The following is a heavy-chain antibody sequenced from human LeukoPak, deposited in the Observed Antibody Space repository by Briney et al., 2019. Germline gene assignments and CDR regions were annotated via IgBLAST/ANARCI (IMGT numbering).Heavy chain of an antibody. CDR3: ARLRFGEFSFYFDY. J-gene: IGHJ4*02. D-gene: IGHD3-10*01. CDR1: GGSISSYY. CDR2: IYYSGST. V-gene: IGHV4-59*01. Sequence: SETLSLTCTVSGGSISSYYWSWIRQPPGKGLEWIGYIYYSGSTNYNPSLKSQVTISVDTSKNQFSLKLSSVTAADTAVYYCARLRFGEFSFYFDYWGQRTLVTVSS.